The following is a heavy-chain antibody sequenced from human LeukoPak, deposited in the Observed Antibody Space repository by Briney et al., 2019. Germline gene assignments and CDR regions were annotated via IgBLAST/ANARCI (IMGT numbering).Heavy chain of an antibody. Sequence: PSETLSLTCTVSGDSISSSRHSWGWIRQPPGKGLEWLGSISYSGITYYNPSLKTRVTMSVDTSENQFSLKLSSVTAADSTVYYCVRIYCTSTSCYGDSYYGMDVWGQGTTVTVSS. V-gene: IGHV4-39*01. CDR3: VRIYCTSTSCYGDSYYGMDV. D-gene: IGHD2-2*01. CDR1: GDSISSSRHS. J-gene: IGHJ6*02. CDR2: ISYSGIT.